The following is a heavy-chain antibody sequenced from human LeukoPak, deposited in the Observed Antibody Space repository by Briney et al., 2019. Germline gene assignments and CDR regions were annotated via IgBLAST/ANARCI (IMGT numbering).Heavy chain of an antibody. CDR2: ISTSYSTI. CDR3: ARSHYHLDS. Sequence: GGSLRLSCAASGFTFSTYSMHWVRQAPGKGLEWVSFISTSYSTIYADSVKGRFTISRDNAKNSVYLQMNSLRAEDTAVYYCARSHYHLDSWGQGTLVTVSS. D-gene: IGHD1-14*01. J-gene: IGHJ4*02. CDR1: GFTFSTYS. V-gene: IGHV3-48*01.